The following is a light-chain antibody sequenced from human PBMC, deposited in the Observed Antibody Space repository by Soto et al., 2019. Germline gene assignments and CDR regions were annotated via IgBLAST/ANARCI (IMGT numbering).Light chain of an antibody. V-gene: IGKV3-20*01. CDR3: QQYGYSPLT. CDR2: RAS. Sequence: PGEGATLSCRASPSLDSNFLAWYQQKPGQAPRLLIFRASSRATDIPDRFSGGGSGTYFTLTISRLEPEDFAVYYCQQYGYSPLTFGGGTKVEIK. CDR1: PSLDSNF. J-gene: IGKJ4*01.